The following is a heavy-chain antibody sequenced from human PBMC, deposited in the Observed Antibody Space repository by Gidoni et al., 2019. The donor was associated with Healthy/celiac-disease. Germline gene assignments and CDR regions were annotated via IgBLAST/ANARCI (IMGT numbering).Heavy chain of an antibody. CDR2: ISAYNGNT. Sequence: QVQLVQSGAEVQKPGASVTVSCKAAGYTFTSYGISWVRQAPGQGLEWMGWISAYNGNTNYAQKLQGRVTMTTDTSTSTAYMELRSLRSDDTAVYYCAREFCSSTSCRYYYYGMDVWGQGTTVTVSS. D-gene: IGHD2-2*01. V-gene: IGHV1-18*01. CDR3: AREFCSSTSCRYYYYGMDV. CDR1: GYTFTSYG. J-gene: IGHJ6*02.